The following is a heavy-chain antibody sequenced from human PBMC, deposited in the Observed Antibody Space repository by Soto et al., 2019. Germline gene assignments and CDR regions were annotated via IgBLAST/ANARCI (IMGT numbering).Heavy chain of an antibody. V-gene: IGHV4-59*01. CDR1: GGSISSYY. Sequence: SETLSLTCTVSGGSISSYYWSWIRQPPGKGLEWIGYIYYSGSTNYNPSLKSRVTISVDTSKNQFSLKLSSVTAADTAVYYCARGSLGCSGGSCHLIFAYWGQGTLVTVSS. CDR2: IYYSGST. J-gene: IGHJ4*02. D-gene: IGHD2-15*01. CDR3: ARGSLGCSGGSCHLIFAY.